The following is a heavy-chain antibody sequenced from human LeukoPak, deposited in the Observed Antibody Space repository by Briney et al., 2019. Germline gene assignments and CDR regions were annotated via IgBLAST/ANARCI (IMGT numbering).Heavy chain of an antibody. V-gene: IGHV3-23*01. Sequence: GGSLRLSCAASGFTFSSYAMSWVRQAPGKGLEWVSAISGSGGSTYYADSVKGRFTISRDNSKNTLYLQTNSLRAEDTAVYYCAKTVTTPYYYYGMDVWGQGTTVTVSS. CDR3: AKTVTTPYYYYGMDV. CDR2: ISGSGGST. CDR1: GFTFSSYA. J-gene: IGHJ6*02. D-gene: IGHD4-4*01.